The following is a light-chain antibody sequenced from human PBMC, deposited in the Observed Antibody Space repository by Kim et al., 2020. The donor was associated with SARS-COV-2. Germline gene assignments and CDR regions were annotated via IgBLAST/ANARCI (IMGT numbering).Light chain of an antibody. V-gene: IGKV3-11*01. CDR3: QQRANWPFT. CDR1: QCFLLY. CDR2: GAT. Sequence: LIPEERHPLTCRASQCFLLYLAGYQQKPGRAPRLLIYGATNRATGIPARFSGSGSGTDFTLTISSLEPEDFALYYCQQRANWPFTFGGGTKVDIK. J-gene: IGKJ4*01.